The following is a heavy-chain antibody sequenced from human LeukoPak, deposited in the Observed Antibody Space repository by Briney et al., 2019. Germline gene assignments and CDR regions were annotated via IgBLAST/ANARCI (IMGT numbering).Heavy chain of an antibody. Sequence: GGSLRLSCAASGFTFSSYGMHWVRQAPGKGLEWVAFIRYDGSNKYYADSVKGRFTISRDNSKNTLYLQMNSLRAEDTAVYYCAKIPGGKQQLSYYYYYMDVWGKGTTVTVSS. CDR3: AKIPGGKQQLSYYYYYMDV. CDR1: GFTFSSYG. D-gene: IGHD6-13*01. J-gene: IGHJ6*03. CDR2: IRYDGSNK. V-gene: IGHV3-30*02.